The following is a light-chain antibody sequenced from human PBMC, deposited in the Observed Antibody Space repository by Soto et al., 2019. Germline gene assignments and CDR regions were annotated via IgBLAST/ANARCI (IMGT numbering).Light chain of an antibody. Sequence: DIELTHSPATLSFSVLYRSTLSCRASQTINSYLAWYQQKPGQAPRLLIYDASNRATGIPARFSGSGSGTDFTLTISSLEPEDFAVYYCQQRSNWLFGQGTRLEIK. CDR2: DAS. CDR1: QTINSY. CDR3: QQRSNWL. J-gene: IGKJ5*01. V-gene: IGKV3-11*01.